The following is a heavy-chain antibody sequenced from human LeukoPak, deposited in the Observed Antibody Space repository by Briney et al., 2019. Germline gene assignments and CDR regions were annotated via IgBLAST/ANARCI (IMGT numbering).Heavy chain of an antibody. CDR2: IYYSGST. Sequence: SETLSLTCTVSGGSISSYYWSRIRQPPGKGLEWIGYIYYSGSTNYNPSLKSRVTISVDTSKNQFSLKLSSVTAADTAVYYCARDLYRYDFWSRHYYYGMDVWGQGTTVTVSS. CDR1: GGSISSYY. J-gene: IGHJ6*02. D-gene: IGHD3-3*01. CDR3: ARDLYRYDFWSRHYYYGMDV. V-gene: IGHV4-59*01.